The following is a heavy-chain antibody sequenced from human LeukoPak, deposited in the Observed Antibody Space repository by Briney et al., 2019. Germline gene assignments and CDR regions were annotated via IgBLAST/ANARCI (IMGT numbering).Heavy chain of an antibody. Sequence: ASVKVSCKVSGYTLTELSMHWVRQAPGKGLEWMGGFDPEDGETIYAQKFQGRVTMTEDTSTDTAYMVLSSLRSEDTAVYYCATQYCSSTSCFNWFDPWGQGTLVTVSS. V-gene: IGHV1-24*01. CDR1: GYTLTELS. J-gene: IGHJ5*02. CDR2: FDPEDGET. D-gene: IGHD2-2*01. CDR3: ATQYCSSTSCFNWFDP.